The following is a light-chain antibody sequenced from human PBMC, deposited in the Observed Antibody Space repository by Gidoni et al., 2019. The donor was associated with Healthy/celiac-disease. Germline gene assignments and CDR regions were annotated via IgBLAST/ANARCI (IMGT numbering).Light chain of an antibody. V-gene: IGKV1-5*03. Sequence: DIQMTQSPSTLSASVGDRVTITCRASQSISTWLAWYQQKPGKAPKLLIYKASDLESGVPSRFSGSGSGTEFTLAISSRQPDDFATYYCQQYNSYSPEYTFXQXTKLXIK. J-gene: IGKJ2*01. CDR1: QSISTW. CDR2: KAS. CDR3: QQYNSYSPEYT.